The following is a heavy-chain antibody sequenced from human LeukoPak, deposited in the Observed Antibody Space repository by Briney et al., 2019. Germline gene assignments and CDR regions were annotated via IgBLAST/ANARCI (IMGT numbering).Heavy chain of an antibody. D-gene: IGHD3-10*01. CDR2: IKQDGSEK. Sequence: GGSLRLSCAASGFTFSSYEMNWVRQAPGKGLEWVANIKQDGSEKYYVDSVKGRFTISRDNAKNSLYLQMNSLRAEDTAVYYCARDLDYYGSGSYYNFQDYWGQGTLVTVSS. V-gene: IGHV3-7*01. CDR1: GFTFSSYE. CDR3: ARDLDYYGSGSYYNFQDY. J-gene: IGHJ4*02.